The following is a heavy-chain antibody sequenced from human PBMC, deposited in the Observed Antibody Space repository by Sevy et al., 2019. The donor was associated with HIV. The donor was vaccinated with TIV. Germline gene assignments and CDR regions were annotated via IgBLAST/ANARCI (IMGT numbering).Heavy chain of an antibody. CDR1: GFTFSSYS. V-gene: IGHV3-21*01. J-gene: IGHJ4*02. CDR2: ISSSSSYI. D-gene: IGHD2-21*02. CDR3: ARGRGYSCYDYCGCDCYADY. Sequence: GGSLRLSCAASGFTFSSYSMNWVRQAPGKGLEWVSSISSSSSYIYYADSVKGRFTISRDNAKNSLYLQMNSVKAEETAVYDCARGRGYSCYDYCGCDCYADYWGQGTLVTVSS.